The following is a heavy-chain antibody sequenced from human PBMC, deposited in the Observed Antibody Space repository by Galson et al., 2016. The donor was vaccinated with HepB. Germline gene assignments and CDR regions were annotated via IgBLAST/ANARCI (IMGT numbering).Heavy chain of an antibody. CDR1: GFTFSNHW. J-gene: IGHJ3*02. CDR3: VREPGENWGWGAFDI. D-gene: IGHD7-27*01. V-gene: IGHV3-7*03. CDR2: INQDGSKQ. Sequence: SLRLSCAASGFTFSNHWMSWVRQAPGKELEWVADINQDGSKQYYVDSVKGRFTISRDNAKNSLFLQMNSLRAEDTAMYYCVREPGENWGWGAFDIWGQGTMVTVSS.